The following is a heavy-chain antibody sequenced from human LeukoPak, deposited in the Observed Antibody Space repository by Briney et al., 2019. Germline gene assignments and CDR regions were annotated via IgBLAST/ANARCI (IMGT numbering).Heavy chain of an antibody. V-gene: IGHV3-23*01. CDR3: AKAISGWAEFDY. CDR2: ISDNGATT. J-gene: IGHJ4*02. CDR1: GFTFSSYA. D-gene: IGHD6-19*01. Sequence: GGVLRLSCAASGFTFSSYAMSWVRHAPGRGLAWVSTISDNGATTYSPDSVKGRFTISRDNSKNRLYLQMNSLKAEDTAVYYCAKAISGWAEFDYWGQGALVAVSS.